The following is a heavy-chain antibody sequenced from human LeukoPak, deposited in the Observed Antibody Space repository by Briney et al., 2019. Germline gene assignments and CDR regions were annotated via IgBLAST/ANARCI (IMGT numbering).Heavy chain of an antibody. CDR3: GKNRYTYGQDCDY. Sequence: PGGPLRLPFAPSGFNFNKYWMHWVRQAPGKGLVWVSQIKSDGSTTIYADSVKGRFTISRDNSKNTLYLQMNSLRAEDTAVYYCGKNRYTYGQDCDYWGQGTLVTVSS. V-gene: IGHV3-74*01. J-gene: IGHJ4*02. CDR2: IKSDGSTT. CDR1: GFNFNKYW. D-gene: IGHD5-18*01.